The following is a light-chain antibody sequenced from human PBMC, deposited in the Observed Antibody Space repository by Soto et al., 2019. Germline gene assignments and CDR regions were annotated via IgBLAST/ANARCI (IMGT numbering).Light chain of an antibody. V-gene: IGLV2-14*03. CDR1: STDVGGYNY. Sequence: QSALTQPASVSGSPGQSITISCTGTSTDVGGYNYVSWYQQHPGKAPRLIIYDVSDRPSGVSTRFSGSKSANTASLTISALQAEDEADYYCCSYTSRNHLEVFGGGTKLTVL. J-gene: IGLJ3*02. CDR2: DVS. CDR3: CSYTSRNHLEV.